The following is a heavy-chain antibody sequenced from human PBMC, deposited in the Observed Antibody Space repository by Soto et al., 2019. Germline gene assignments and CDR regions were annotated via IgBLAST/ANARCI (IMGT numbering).Heavy chain of an antibody. Sequence: SVKVSCKASGGTFSSYAISWVRQAPGQGLEWMGGIIPIFGTANYAQKFQGRVTITADESTSTAYMELSSLRSEDTAVYYCARYLVVVAATANWFDPWGQGTLVTVSS. CDR1: GGTFSSYA. CDR3: ARYLVVVAATANWFDP. D-gene: IGHD2-15*01. V-gene: IGHV1-69*13. J-gene: IGHJ5*02. CDR2: IIPIFGTA.